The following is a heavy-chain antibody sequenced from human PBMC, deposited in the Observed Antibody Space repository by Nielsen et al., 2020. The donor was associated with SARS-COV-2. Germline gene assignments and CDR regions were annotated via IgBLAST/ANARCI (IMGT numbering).Heavy chain of an antibody. D-gene: IGHD6-19*01. CDR2: ISGSGGST. V-gene: IGHV3-23*01. J-gene: IGHJ4*02. Sequence: GGSLRLSCAVSGGSISSGGYSWSWVRQAPGKGLEWVSAISGSGGSTYYADSVKGRFTISRDNSKNTLYLQMNSLRAEDTAVYYCAKSSVAGTESDVDYWGQGTLVTVSS. CDR1: GGSISSGGYS. CDR3: AKSSVAGTESDVDY.